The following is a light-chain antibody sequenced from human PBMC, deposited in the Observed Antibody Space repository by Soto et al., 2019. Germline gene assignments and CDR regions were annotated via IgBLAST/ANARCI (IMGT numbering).Light chain of an antibody. V-gene: IGLV2-14*01. CDR2: DVS. Sequence: QSVLTQPASVSGSPGQSITVSCTGTSSDIGVYNYVSWYQQHPGKAPKVMIYDVSNRPSGVSNRFSGSKSGNTASLTISGLQADDEADYYCSSYTLNSTLVFGTGTKLTVL. CDR1: SSDIGVYNY. J-gene: IGLJ1*01. CDR3: SSYTLNSTLV.